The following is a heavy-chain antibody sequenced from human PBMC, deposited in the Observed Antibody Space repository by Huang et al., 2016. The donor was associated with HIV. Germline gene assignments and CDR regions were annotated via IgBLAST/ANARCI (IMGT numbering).Heavy chain of an antibody. CDR3: ARDYFDDRLLGFDH. J-gene: IGHJ4*02. CDR2: IITRFGTA. CDR1: GGTLRSYA. Sequence: QVQLVQSGAEVKKPGSSVKVSCKASGGTLRSYAISWVRQAPGQGLEWMGGIITRFGTANYAQRFKGRVTLTADESTSTVYMELRSLRFEDTAVYYCARDYFDDRLLGFDHWGLGTLVTISS. V-gene: IGHV1-69*13. D-gene: IGHD3-22*01.